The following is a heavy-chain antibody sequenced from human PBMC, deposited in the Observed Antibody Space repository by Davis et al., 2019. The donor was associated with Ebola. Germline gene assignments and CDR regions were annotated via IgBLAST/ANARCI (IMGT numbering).Heavy chain of an antibody. V-gene: IGHV4-4*02. CDR3: ASMTYYDFWIDAFDI. Sequence: SETLSLTCAVSGGSFSSINWCRFFRQPPAMGLEWIGEIYHSGSTNYNPSLKSRVTISVDKSKNQFSLKLSSVTAADTAVYYCASMTYYDFWIDAFDIWGQGTMVTVSS. D-gene: IGHD3-3*01. CDR2: IYHSGST. CDR1: GGSFSSINW. J-gene: IGHJ3*02.